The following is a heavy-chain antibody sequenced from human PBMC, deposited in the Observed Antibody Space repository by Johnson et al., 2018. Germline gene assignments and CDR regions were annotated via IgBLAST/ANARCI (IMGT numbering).Heavy chain of an antibody. CDR3: ARGRGAIGY. CDR1: GFTFGDYP. V-gene: IGHV3-49*03. J-gene: IGHJ4*02. Sequence: VQLVQSGGGLVEPGRSLRLSCTVSGFTFGDYPMSWFRQAPGKGLEWVSFIKSKAYGGTTEYAASVKGRFTNSRDDSKNIVYLQMNSLQSEDTARYYGARGRGAIGYWGQGSLVTVSS. D-gene: IGHD2-2*02. CDR2: IKSKAYGGTT.